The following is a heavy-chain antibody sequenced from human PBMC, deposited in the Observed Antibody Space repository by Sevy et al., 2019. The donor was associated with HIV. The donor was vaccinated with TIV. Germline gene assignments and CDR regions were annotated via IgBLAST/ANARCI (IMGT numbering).Heavy chain of an antibody. Sequence: ASVKVSCKASGYTFTGYYMHWVRQAPGQGLEWMGWINPNSGGTNYAQKFQGRVTITRDTSIGTAYMGLSRLRSDDTAVYYCGAYYYDSSGYPMEWAFDIWGQGTMVTVSS. D-gene: IGHD3-22*01. CDR3: GAYYYDSSGYPMEWAFDI. J-gene: IGHJ3*02. CDR2: INPNSGGT. V-gene: IGHV1-2*02. CDR1: GYTFTGYY.